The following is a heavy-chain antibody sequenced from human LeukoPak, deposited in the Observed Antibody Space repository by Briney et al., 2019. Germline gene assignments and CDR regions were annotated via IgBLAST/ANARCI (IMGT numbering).Heavy chain of an antibody. V-gene: IGHV1-18*01. CDR3: ARDPSGSYDFDY. J-gene: IGHJ4*02. D-gene: IGHD1-26*01. CDR1: GYSFTTYG. CDR2: IDAHNGDT. Sequence: GASVKASCEASGYSFTTYGFSWVRQAPGQGLEWMGWIDAHNGDTNYAQKFQGRVTMTTDTSTSTAYMELRSLNSDDTAVYYCARDPSGSYDFDYWGQGTLVSVSS.